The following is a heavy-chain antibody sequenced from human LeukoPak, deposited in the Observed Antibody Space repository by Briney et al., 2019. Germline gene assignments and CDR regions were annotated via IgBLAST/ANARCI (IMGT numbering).Heavy chain of an antibody. J-gene: IGHJ3*02. V-gene: IGHV1-24*01. CDR2: FDPEDGET. CDR3: TREGVYSPDPTSYHRLPFDI. D-gene: IGHD3-16*02. Sequence: ASVKVSCKVSGYTLTELSMHWVRQAPGKGLEWMGGFDPEDGETIYAQKFKGRVTITADKFTNIAHLELSSLRSEDTAVYFCTREGVYSPDPTSYHRLPFDIWGKGTVVIVSS. CDR1: GYTLTELS.